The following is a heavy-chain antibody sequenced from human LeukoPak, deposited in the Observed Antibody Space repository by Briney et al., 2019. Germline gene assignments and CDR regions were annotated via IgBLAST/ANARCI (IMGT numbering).Heavy chain of an antibody. V-gene: IGHV4-38-2*02. CDR1: GYSISSGYY. CDR3: AREIGSGSYYDY. Sequence: SETLSLTCTVSGYSISSGYYWGWIRQPPGKGLEWIGSIYHSGSTYYNPSLKSRVTISVDTSKNQFSLKLSSVTAADTAVYYCAREIGSGSYYDYWGQGTLVTVSS. CDR2: IYHSGST. D-gene: IGHD3-10*01. J-gene: IGHJ4*02.